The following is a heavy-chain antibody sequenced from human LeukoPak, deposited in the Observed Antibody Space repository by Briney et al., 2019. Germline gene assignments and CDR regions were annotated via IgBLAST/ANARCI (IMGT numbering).Heavy chain of an antibody. J-gene: IGHJ4*02. CDR3: AKDRRIAVAGDFDY. Sequence: GGSLRLSCAASGFTFSSYAMSWVRQAPGKGLEWVSGISWNSGSIGYADSVKGRFTISRDNAKNSLYLQMNSLRAEDTALYYCAKDRRIAVAGDFDYWGQGTLVTVSS. CDR2: ISWNSGSI. V-gene: IGHV3-9*01. D-gene: IGHD6-19*01. CDR1: GFTFSSYA.